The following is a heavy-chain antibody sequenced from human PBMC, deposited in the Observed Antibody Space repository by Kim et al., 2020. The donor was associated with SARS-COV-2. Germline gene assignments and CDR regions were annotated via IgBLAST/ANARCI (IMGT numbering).Heavy chain of an antibody. V-gene: IGHV6-1*01. CDR2: YN. Sequence: YNEYAVSGKNRITINPDTSKNQFSLQLNSVTPEDTAVYYCARGTGVFDIWGQGTMVTVSS. J-gene: IGHJ3*02. D-gene: IGHD2-2*01. CDR3: ARGTGVFDI.